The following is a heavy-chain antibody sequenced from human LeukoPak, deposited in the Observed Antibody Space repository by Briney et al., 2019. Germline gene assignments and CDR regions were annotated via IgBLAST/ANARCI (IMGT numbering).Heavy chain of an antibody. J-gene: IGHJ6*03. CDR1: GGSFSGYY. D-gene: IGHD3-10*01. CDR2: INHSGST. CDR3: ARLPPFMVRGVTGYYYMDV. Sequence: SETLSLTCAVYGGSFSGYYWSWIRQPPGKGLEWIGEINHSGSTNYNPSLKSRVTISVDTSKNQFSLKLSSVTAADTAVYYCARLPPFMVRGVTGYYYMDVWGKGTTVTVSS. V-gene: IGHV4-34*01.